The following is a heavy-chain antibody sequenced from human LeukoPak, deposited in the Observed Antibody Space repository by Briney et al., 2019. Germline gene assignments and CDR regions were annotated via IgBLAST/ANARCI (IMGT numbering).Heavy chain of an antibody. CDR3: ATSHDSAGND. CDR2: VRHDGSAK. J-gene: IGHJ4*02. V-gene: IGHV3-7*01. CDR1: GFAFSDFW. Sequence: GGSLRLSCAASGFAFSDFWVSWVRQAPGKGLEWVANVRHDGSAKYYVPSVRGRFTISRDNAKNSLYLQMNSLTVEDTAVYYCATSHDSAGNDWGQGTLVTVSS. D-gene: IGHD2-15*01.